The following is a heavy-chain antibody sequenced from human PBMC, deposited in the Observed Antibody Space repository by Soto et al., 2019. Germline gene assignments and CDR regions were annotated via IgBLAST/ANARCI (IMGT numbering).Heavy chain of an antibody. CDR2: IIPIFGTA. CDR3: AREASLLGYCSGGSCQGGSGAFDI. Sequence: QVQLVQSGAEVKKPGSSVKVSCKASGGTFSSYAISWVRQAPGQGLEWMGGIIPIFGTANYAQKFQGRVTITADESTSTAYMELSSLRSEDTAVYYCAREASLLGYCSGGSCQGGSGAFDIWGQGTMVTVSS. J-gene: IGHJ3*02. D-gene: IGHD2-15*01. CDR1: GGTFSSYA. V-gene: IGHV1-69*12.